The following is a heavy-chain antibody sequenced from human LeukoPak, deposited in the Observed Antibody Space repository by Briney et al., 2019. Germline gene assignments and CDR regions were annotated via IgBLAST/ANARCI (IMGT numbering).Heavy chain of an antibody. CDR1: GYTFTGYY. J-gene: IGHJ4*02. D-gene: IGHD3-16*02. V-gene: IGHV1-2*06. Sequence: ASVKVSCKASGYTFTGYYMHWVRQAPGQGLKWMGRINPNSGGTNYAQKFQGRVTMTRDTSISTAYMELSRLRSDDTAVYYCARDRSFGGVIVYFDYWGQGTLVTVSS. CDR3: ARDRSFGGVIVYFDY. CDR2: INPNSGGT.